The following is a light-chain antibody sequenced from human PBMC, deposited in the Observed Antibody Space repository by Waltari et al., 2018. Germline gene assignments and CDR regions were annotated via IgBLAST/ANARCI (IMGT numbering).Light chain of an antibody. J-gene: IGKJ4*01. CDR1: QDITSY. CDR3: QQYDNLPGT. V-gene: IGKV1-33*01. Sequence: DIQMTQSPSYLSACAGDRVTITCQENQDITSYLNWYRQKPGKAPPLLIYDASNLETGVPSRFSGSGSGTDFTFTISSLQPEDVATYYCQQYDNLPGTFGGGTKVEIK. CDR2: DAS.